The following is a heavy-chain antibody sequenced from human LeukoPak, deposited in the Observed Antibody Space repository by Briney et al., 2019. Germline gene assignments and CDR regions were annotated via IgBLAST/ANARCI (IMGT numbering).Heavy chain of an antibody. CDR2: INANNGGT. CDR3: ARDRTVAGGNVFDI. CDR1: GYNFNGYY. J-gene: IGHJ3*02. Sequence: ASVKVSCKASGYNFNGYYIHWVRQAPGQGFEWMGWINANNGGTDSAQKFQGRVTMTRDTSVNTVYMELSRLTSDDTAVHHCARDRTVAGGNVFDIWGQGTMVTVSP. D-gene: IGHD3/OR15-3a*01. V-gene: IGHV1-2*02.